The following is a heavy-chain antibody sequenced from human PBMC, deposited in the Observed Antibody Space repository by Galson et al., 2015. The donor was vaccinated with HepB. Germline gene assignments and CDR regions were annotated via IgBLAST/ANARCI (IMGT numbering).Heavy chain of an antibody. CDR2: ISYDGSNK. V-gene: IGHV3-30*18. J-gene: IGHJ4*02. D-gene: IGHD3-9*01. Sequence: SLRLSCAASGFTFSSYGMHWVRQAPGKGLEWVAVISYDGSNKYYADSVKGRFTISRDNSKNTLYLQMNSLRAEDTAVYYCANLPQDYFLLNGWGQGTLVTVSS. CDR1: GFTFSSYG. CDR3: ANLPQDYFLLNG.